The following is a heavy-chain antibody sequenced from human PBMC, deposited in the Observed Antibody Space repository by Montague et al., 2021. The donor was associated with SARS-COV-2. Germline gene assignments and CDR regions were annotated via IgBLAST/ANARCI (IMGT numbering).Heavy chain of an antibody. CDR2: IKEDGSEH. CDR1: GFTFSRYW. Sequence: SLRLSCAASGFTFSRYWLTWVRQAPGKGLEWVANIKEDGSEHYYLDSAKGRFTISSDNAKNSLSLQMNSLRDEDTAVYSCARTGYFAWRNYVWGQGTLVTVSS. D-gene: IGHD1-7*01. J-gene: IGHJ4*02. CDR3: ARTGYFAWRNYV. V-gene: IGHV3-7*01.